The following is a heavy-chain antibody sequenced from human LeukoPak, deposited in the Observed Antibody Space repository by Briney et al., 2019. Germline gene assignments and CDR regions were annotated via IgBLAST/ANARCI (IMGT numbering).Heavy chain of an antibody. CDR1: GFTFSDYY. CDR2: ISGSSGTI. V-gene: IGHV3-11*01. Sequence: GGSLRLSCAASGFTFSDYYMSWVRQAPGKGLEWISYISGSSGTIYYGDSVKGRFTISSDNAKNSLYLQMNRLRAEDTAVYYCARRQLTSRPVDYWGQGTLVTVSS. D-gene: IGHD1-1*01. J-gene: IGHJ4*02. CDR3: ARRQLTSRPVDY.